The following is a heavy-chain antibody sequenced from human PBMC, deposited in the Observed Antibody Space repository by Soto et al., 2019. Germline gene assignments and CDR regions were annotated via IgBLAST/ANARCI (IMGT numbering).Heavy chain of an antibody. CDR2: IYPSDSTV. D-gene: IGHD1-7*01. CDR3: ARGNVANYFEP. J-gene: IGHJ5*02. CDR1: GYTLANYW. Sequence: REALKNSCQRSGYTLANYWSVWVLQMPGKGLEWMGIIYPSDSTVKYSPSVQGQVTMSVDKSISTAYLQWSSLKASDAAVYYCARGNVANYFEPWGQGTLVTVSS. V-gene: IGHV5-51*01.